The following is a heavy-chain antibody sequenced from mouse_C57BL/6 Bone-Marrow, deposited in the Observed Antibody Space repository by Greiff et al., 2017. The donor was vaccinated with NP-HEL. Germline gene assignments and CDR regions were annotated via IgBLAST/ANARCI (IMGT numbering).Heavy chain of an antibody. D-gene: IGHD1-1*01. Sequence: EVQRVESGGGLVQPGGSLKLSCAASGFTFSDYYMYWVRQTPEKRLEWVAYISNGGGSTYYPDTVKGRFTISRDNAKNTLYLQMSRLKSEDTAMYYCARHYGSSLDAMDYWGQGTSVTVSS. CDR1: GFTFSDYY. CDR2: ISNGGGST. CDR3: ARHYGSSLDAMDY. J-gene: IGHJ4*01. V-gene: IGHV5-12*01.